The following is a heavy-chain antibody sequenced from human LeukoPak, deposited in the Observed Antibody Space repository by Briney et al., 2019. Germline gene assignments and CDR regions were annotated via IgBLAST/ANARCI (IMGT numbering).Heavy chain of an antibody. J-gene: IGHJ4*02. V-gene: IGHV3-11*01. CDR3: AREAYYASSGYYYSN. CDR1: GFTFSDYY. Sequence: TSGGSLRLSCAASGFTFSDYYMSWIRQAPGKGLEWVSYISSSGSTIYYADSVKGRFTISRDNAKNSLYLQMNSLRAEDTAVYYCAREAYYASSGYYYSNWGQGTLVTVSS. CDR2: ISSSGSTI. D-gene: IGHD3-22*01.